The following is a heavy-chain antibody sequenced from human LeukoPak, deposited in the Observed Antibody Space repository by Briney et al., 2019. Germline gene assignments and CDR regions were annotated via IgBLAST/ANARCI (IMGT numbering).Heavy chain of an antibody. Sequence: GGSLRLSCAASGFTFSSYAMSWVRQAPGKGLEWVSAISGSGGSTYYADSVKGRFTISRDNSRNTLYLQMNSLRAEDTAVYYCAKARYSSSWAFDYWGQGTLVTVSS. CDR1: GFTFSSYA. CDR3: AKARYSSSWAFDY. CDR2: ISGSGGST. J-gene: IGHJ4*02. V-gene: IGHV3-23*01. D-gene: IGHD6-13*01.